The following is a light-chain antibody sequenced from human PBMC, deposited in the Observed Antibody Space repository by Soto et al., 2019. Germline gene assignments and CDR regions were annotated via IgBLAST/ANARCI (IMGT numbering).Light chain of an antibody. CDR1: TGHSSYA. V-gene: IGLV4-69*01. Sequence: QLVLTQSPSASASLGASVKLTCTLTTGHSSYAIAWHQQQPEKGPRYLMKLNSDGKYIKGDGIPDRFSGSSSGTERYLTISSLQSEDEADYYCQTWVSGIRVFGGGTKLTVL. CDR3: QTWVSGIRV. CDR2: LNSDGKY. J-gene: IGLJ3*02.